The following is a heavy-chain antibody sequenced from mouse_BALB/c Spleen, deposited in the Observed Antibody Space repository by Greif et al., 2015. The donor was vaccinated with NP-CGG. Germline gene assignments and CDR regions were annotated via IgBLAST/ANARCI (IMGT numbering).Heavy chain of an antibody. J-gene: IGHJ4*01. CDR1: VYPFTDYY. CDR3: ARRTGTDAMDY. CDR2: IYPGSGHT. D-gene: IGHD4-1*01. Sequence: QVQLQPPGPELVKPGASVKISCKASVYPFTDYYINWVTQKPGQGLEWIGWIYPGSGHTKDNAQFKDNATFTVDTSSSTACMQLRKLTSEDTAVYVCARRTGTDAMDYWGQGTSFTVSS. V-gene: IGHV1-84*02.